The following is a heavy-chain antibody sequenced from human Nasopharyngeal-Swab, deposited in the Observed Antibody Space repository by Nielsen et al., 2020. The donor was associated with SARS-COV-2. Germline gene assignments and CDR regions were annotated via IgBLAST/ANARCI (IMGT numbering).Heavy chain of an antibody. CDR2: INHSGST. J-gene: IGHJ4*02. CDR3: ARGPHHVGFDY. V-gene: IGHV4-34*01. CDR1: GGSFSGYY. D-gene: IGHD1-26*01. Sequence: SETLSLTCAVYGGSFSGYYWSWIRQPPGKGLEWIGEINHSGSTNYNPSLKSRVTISVDTSKNQFSLKLSSVTAADTAVYYCARGPHHVGFDYWGQGTLVTVSS.